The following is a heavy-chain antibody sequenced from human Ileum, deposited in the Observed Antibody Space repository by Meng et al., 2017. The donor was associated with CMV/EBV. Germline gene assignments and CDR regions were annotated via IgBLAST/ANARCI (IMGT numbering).Heavy chain of an antibody. J-gene: IGHJ5*02. Sequence: ASVKVSCKASGYTFTSYGISWVRQAPGQGLEWMGWISAYNGNTNYAQKLQGRVTMTTDTSTSTAYMELRSLRSDDTAVYYCARDFGSSGWFLTGVNPWGQGTLVTVSS. V-gene: IGHV1-18*01. CDR2: ISAYNGNT. CDR3: ARDFGSSGWFLTGVNP. D-gene: IGHD6-13*01. CDR1: GYTFTSYG.